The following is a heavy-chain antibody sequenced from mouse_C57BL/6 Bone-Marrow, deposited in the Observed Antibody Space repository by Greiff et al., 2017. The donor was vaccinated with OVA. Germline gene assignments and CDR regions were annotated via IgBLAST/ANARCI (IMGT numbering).Heavy chain of an antibody. CDR1: GFTFSSYG. J-gene: IGHJ3*01. Sequence: EVQLQESGGDLVKPGGSLKLSCAASGFTFSSYGMSWVRQTPDKRLEWVATISSGGSYTYYPDSVKGRFTISRDNAKNTLYLQMSSLKSEDTAMYYCARRGAWFAYWGQGTLVTVSA. CDR3: ARRGAWFAY. CDR2: ISSGGSYT. V-gene: IGHV5-6*01.